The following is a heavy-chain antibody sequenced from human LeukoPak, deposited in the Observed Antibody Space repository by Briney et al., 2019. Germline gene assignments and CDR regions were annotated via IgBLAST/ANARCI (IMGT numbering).Heavy chain of an antibody. V-gene: IGHV5-51*07. CDR3: ARPQWPRAVDAFDI. D-gene: IGHD6-19*01. CDR2: IYPGDSDT. J-gene: IGHJ3*02. CDR1: GYSFTSYW. Sequence: KDGESLKISCKGSGYSFTSYWIGWVHQMPGKGLEWMGIIYPGDSDTRYSPSFQGQVTISADKSISTAYLQWSSLKASDTAMYYCARPQWPRAVDAFDIWGQGTMVTVSS.